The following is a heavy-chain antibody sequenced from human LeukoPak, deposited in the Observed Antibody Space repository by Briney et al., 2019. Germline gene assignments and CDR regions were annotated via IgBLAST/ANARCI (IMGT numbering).Heavy chain of an antibody. Sequence: ASVKVSCKTSGYTFINFGISWVRQAPGQGLEWVGWISTYNGNTNYAEKFQGRVTMTRNTSISTAYMELSSLRSEDTAVYYCAKNYDFLTGYANWGQGTLVTVSS. CDR2: ISTYNGNT. CDR1: GYTFINFG. CDR3: AKNYDFLTGYAN. D-gene: IGHD3-9*01. V-gene: IGHV1-18*01. J-gene: IGHJ4*02.